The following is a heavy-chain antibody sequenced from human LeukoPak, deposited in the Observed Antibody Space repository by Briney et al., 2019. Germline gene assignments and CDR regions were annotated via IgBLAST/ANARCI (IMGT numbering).Heavy chain of an antibody. V-gene: IGHV4-34*01. CDR3: ARGGLVRFDY. Sequence: SETLSLTCAVYGGSFSGYYWSWIRRPPGKGLEWIGEINHSGSTNYNPSLKSRVTISVDTSKNQFSLKLSSVTAADTAVYYCARGGLVRFDYWGQGTLVTVSS. CDR1: GGSFSGYY. CDR2: INHSGST. D-gene: IGHD6-19*01. J-gene: IGHJ4*02.